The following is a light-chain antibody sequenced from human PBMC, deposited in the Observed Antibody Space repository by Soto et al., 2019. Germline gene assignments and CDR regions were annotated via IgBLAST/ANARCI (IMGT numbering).Light chain of an antibody. Sequence: DIQMTHSPSTLSASVGDRVTITCRASQSISSWLAWYQQKPGKAPKLLIYDASSLESGVPSRFSGSGSGTEFTLTISSLQPDDFATYYCQQYNSYPLTFGGGTKVDI. V-gene: IGKV1-5*01. CDR3: QQYNSYPLT. CDR2: DAS. J-gene: IGKJ4*01. CDR1: QSISSW.